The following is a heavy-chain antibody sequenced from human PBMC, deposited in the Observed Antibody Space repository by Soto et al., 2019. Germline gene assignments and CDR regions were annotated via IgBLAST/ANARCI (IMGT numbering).Heavy chain of an antibody. Sequence: GASVKVSCKASGYTFTSYDINWVRQATGQGLEWMGWMNPNSGNTGYAQKLQGRVTMTRNTSISTAYMELGSLRSEDTAVYYCARGSYYYDFWSGPYPFDYWGQGTLVTVSS. CDR3: ARGSYYYDFWSGPYPFDY. CDR2: MNPNSGNT. J-gene: IGHJ4*02. V-gene: IGHV1-8*01. D-gene: IGHD3-3*01. CDR1: GYTFTSYD.